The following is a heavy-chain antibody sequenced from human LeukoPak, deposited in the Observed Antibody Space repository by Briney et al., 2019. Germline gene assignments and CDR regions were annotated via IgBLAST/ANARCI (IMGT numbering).Heavy chain of an antibody. Sequence: QPGGSLRLSCAASGFTFSSYWMHWVRQAPGKGLVWVSRINSDGSSTSYADSVKGRFTISRDNAKNTLCLQMNSLRAEDTAVYYCAKDSNYDSSGCQLWGRGTLVTVSS. CDR1: GFTFSSYW. CDR3: AKDSNYDSSGCQL. D-gene: IGHD3-22*01. CDR2: INSDGSST. J-gene: IGHJ2*01. V-gene: IGHV3-74*01.